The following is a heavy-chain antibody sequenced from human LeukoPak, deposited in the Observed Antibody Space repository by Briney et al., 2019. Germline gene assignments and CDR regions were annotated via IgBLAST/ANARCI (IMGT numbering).Heavy chain of an antibody. CDR2: ISGSGGST. CDR1: RFTFSSYA. CDR3: AKEGAGYYYYGMDV. D-gene: IGHD6-19*01. Sequence: GGSLRLSCAASRFTFSSYAMSWVRQAPGKGLEWVSAISGSGGSTYYADSVKGRFTISRDNSKNSLYLQMNSLRTEDTALYYCAKEGAGYYYYGMDVWGQGTTVTVSS. V-gene: IGHV3-23*01. J-gene: IGHJ6*02.